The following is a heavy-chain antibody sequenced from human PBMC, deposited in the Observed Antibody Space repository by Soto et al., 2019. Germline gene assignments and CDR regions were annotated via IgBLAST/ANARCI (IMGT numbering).Heavy chain of an antibody. J-gene: IGHJ6*02. D-gene: IGHD1-20*01. CDR3: AREYNALLHAYGLDV. V-gene: IGHV3-21*01. CDR2: ISSRRDI. CDR1: GFTFSTYS. Sequence: GGSLRISCVGSGFTFSTYSINWVRQAPGKGLEWVSSISSRRDIYYADSVKGRFTISRDNATNSVSLQMNSLRAEDTAVYYCAREYNALLHAYGLDVWGQGTRVTVSS.